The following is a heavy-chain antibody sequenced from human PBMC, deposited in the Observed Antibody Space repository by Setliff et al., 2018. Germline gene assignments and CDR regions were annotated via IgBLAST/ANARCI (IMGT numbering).Heavy chain of an antibody. Sequence: PGGSLRLSCSASGFTFSSYAMTWVRQAPGKGLEWVSTISVSGSSTYYADSVKGRFTISRDNAKNTLYLQMNSLRAEDTAVYYCARDSKYYDMWGQGTLVTVSS. D-gene: IGHD3-16*01. CDR3: ARDSKYYDM. V-gene: IGHV3-23*01. CDR1: GFTFSSYA. J-gene: IGHJ4*02. CDR2: ISVSGSST.